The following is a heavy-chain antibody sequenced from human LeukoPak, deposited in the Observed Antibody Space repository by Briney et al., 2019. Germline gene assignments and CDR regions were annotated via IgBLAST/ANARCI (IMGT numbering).Heavy chain of an antibody. D-gene: IGHD3-10*01. CDR3: ARLEVGLWFADY. Sequence: SETLSLTCTVSGGSISSSSYYWGWIRQPPGKGLEWIGSIYYSGSTYYNPSLKSRVTISVDTSKNQFPLKLSSVTAADTAAYYCARLEVGLWFADYWGQGTLVTVSS. CDR2: IYYSGST. CDR1: GGSISSSSYY. J-gene: IGHJ4*02. V-gene: IGHV4-39*01.